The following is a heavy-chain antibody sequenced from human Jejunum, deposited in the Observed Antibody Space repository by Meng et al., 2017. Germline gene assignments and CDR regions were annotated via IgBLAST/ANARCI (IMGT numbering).Heavy chain of an antibody. Sequence: QGRLVESGGDVVKPGGSLRLSWVASGFRFSDDHMAWIRQAPGKGLEWISYISVGGSIIYYADSVKGRFTISRDDAKNSVYLQMNSLRAEDTAVYYCARDGRHRRFDSWGQGTLVTVSS. J-gene: IGHJ5*01. V-gene: IGHV3-11*01. CDR1: GFRFSDDH. CDR3: ARDGRHRRFDS. CDR2: ISVGGSII. D-gene: IGHD1-26*01.